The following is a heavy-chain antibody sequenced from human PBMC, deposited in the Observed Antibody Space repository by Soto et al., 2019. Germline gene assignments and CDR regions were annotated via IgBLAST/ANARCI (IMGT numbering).Heavy chain of an antibody. CDR1: GFTFSSYA. J-gene: IGHJ4*02. Sequence: QVQLVESGGGVVQPGRSLRLSCAASGFTFSSYAMHWVRQAPGKGLEWVAVISYDGSNKYYADSVKGRFTISRDNSKNTLYLQMNSLSAEDTAVYYCARDGGYYDFWSGLTALDYWGQGTLVTVSS. V-gene: IGHV3-30-3*01. CDR2: ISYDGSNK. CDR3: ARDGGYYDFWSGLTALDY. D-gene: IGHD3-3*01.